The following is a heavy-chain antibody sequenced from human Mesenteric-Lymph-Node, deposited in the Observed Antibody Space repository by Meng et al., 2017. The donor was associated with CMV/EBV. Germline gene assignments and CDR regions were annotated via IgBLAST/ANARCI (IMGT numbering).Heavy chain of an antibody. J-gene: IGHJ5*02. CDR1: GFTFNGYW. CDR3: AREQRGYCTSTSCPSRWFDP. Sequence: GESLKISCAASGFTFNGYWMHWVRQAPGKVLVWVSRINNDGSSTNYADSVKGRFTISRDNAKNTLYLQMNSLRAEDTAVYYCAREQRGYCTSTSCPSRWFDPWGQGTLVTAS. V-gene: IGHV3-74*01. D-gene: IGHD2-2*01. CDR2: INNDGSST.